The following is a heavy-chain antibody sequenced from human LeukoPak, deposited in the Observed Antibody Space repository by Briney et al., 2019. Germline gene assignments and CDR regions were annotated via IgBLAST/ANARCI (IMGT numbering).Heavy chain of an antibody. CDR2: INPSGGST. CDR3: ARDTGTMIGTTLV. V-gene: IGHV1-46*01. J-gene: IGHJ4*02. CDR1: GYTFTSYY. D-gene: IGHD3-10*02. Sequence: ASVKVSCKASGYTFTSYYKHWVRQAPGQGLEWMGIINPSGGSTSYAQKFQGRVTMTRDTSTSTVYMELSSLRSEDTAVYYCARDTGTMIGTTLVWGQGTLVTVSS.